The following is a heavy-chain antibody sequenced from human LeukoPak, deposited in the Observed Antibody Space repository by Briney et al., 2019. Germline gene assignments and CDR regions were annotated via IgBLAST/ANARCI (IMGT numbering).Heavy chain of an antibody. CDR1: GGSISSYY. J-gene: IGHJ5*02. Sequence: SETLSLTCTVSGGSISSYYWSWIRQPPGKGLEWIGYIYTSGSTNYNPSLKSRVTISVDTSKNQFSLKLSSVTAADTAVYYCARQIVLPLLGWFDPWGQGTLVTVSS. CDR2: IYTSGST. D-gene: IGHD2-8*01. CDR3: ARQIVLPLLGWFDP. V-gene: IGHV4-4*09.